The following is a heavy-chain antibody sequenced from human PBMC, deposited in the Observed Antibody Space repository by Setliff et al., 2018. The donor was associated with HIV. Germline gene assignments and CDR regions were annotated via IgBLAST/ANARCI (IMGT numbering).Heavy chain of an antibody. D-gene: IGHD1-1*01. V-gene: IGHV1-69*05. J-gene: IGHJ6*03. CDR1: GGTLSNYA. CDR2: IIPMFHRT. CDR3: ASSAGAVPTTAPYGDYYYYFYMDV. Sequence: ASVKVSCKASGGTLSNYAVNWVRQAPGGGLEWMGEIIPMFHRTQYAQKFQGRVTITTDESTNTVYMELYSLTSEDTAIYYCASSAGAVPTTAPYGDYYYYFYMDVWGKGTTVTVSS.